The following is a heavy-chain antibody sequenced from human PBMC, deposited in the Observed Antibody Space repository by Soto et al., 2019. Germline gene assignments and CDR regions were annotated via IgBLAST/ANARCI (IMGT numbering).Heavy chain of an antibody. CDR1: GFTFNRYA. J-gene: IGHJ4*02. V-gene: IGHV3-30-3*01. Sequence: QVQLVESGGDVVQPGRSLRLSCTASGFTFNRYAIHWVRQAPAKGLEWVAVILSDGSKKYYADSVKGRFTLSRDNSKNTLHVQMNRLRIDGTAVYYCSRGDLYSPSGFHTPGFDDWGQGALVTVSS. CDR3: SRGDLYSPSGFHTPGFDD. CDR2: ILSDGSKK. D-gene: IGHD3-3*01.